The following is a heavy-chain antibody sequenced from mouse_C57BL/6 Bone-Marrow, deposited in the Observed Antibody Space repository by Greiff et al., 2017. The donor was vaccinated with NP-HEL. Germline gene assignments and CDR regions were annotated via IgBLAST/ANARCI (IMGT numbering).Heavy chain of an antibody. CDR3: ARERAYYGSSRFAY. Sequence: EVQLVESGGGLVKPGGSLKLSCAASGFTFSSYAMSWVRQTPEKRLEWVATISDGGSYTYYPDNVKGRFTISRDNAKNNLYLQMSHLKSEDTAMYYCARERAYYGSSRFAYWGQGTLVTVSA. J-gene: IGHJ3*01. CDR2: ISDGGSYT. V-gene: IGHV5-4*01. CDR1: GFTFSSYA. D-gene: IGHD1-1*01.